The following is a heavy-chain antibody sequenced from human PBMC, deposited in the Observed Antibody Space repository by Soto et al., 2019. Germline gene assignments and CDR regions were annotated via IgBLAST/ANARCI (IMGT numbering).Heavy chain of an antibody. CDR2: INPNSGGT. CDR1: GYTFTGYY. Sequence: ASLKVSCKASGYTFTGYYMHWVRQAPGQGLEWMGWINPNSGGTNYAQKFQGRVTMTRDTSIDTAYMELSRLTFDDTAVYYCARRWASFDYWGQGTLVTVSS. J-gene: IGHJ4*02. CDR3: ARRWASFDY. V-gene: IGHV1-2*02. D-gene: IGHD3-16*01.